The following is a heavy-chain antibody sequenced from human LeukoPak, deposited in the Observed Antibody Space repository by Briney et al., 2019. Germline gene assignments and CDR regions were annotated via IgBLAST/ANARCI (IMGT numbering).Heavy chain of an antibody. D-gene: IGHD3-10*01. J-gene: IGHJ4*03. CDR1: GFIFSSYN. Sequence: GGSLRLSCVASGFIFSSYNMNWVRQAPGKGLEWVSSISSSSTYIYYADSVKGRFTISRDNAKNSLHLQMNTLRAEDTAVYYCVFSYITRSLREGLSPPPEKKPKTLPESKKTPREGGGRGCVFGGKSFRRRLRPPVYLGGQGT. CDR3: VFSYITRSLREGLSPPPEKKPKTLPESKKTPREGGGRGCVFGGKSFRRRLRPPVYL. V-gene: IGHV3-21*01. CDR2: ISSSSTYI.